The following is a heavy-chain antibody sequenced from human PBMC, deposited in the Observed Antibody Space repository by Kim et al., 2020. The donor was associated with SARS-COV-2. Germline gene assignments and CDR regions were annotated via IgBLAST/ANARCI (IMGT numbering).Heavy chain of an antibody. CDR2: ISGSGGST. D-gene: IGHD3-22*01. J-gene: IGHJ6*02. Sequence: GGSLRLSCAASGFTFSRYAMSWVRQAPGKGLEWVSAISGSGGSTYYADSVKGRFTISRDNSKNTLSLQMNSLRAEDTAVYYCAKHSSYESSSYYYYYGMDVWGPRSTGTVS. CDR1: GFTFSRYA. CDR3: AKHSSYESSSYYYYYGMDV. V-gene: IGHV3-23*01.